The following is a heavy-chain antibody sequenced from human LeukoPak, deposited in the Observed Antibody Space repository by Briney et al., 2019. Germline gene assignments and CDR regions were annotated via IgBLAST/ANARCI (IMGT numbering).Heavy chain of an antibody. V-gene: IGHV1-46*01. J-gene: IGHJ6*03. CDR1: GYTFTSYY. CDR3: AREFHLGYSYGYHSSHYYYYMDV. CDR2: INPSGGST. Sequence: ASVKVSCKASGYTFTSYYMHWVRQAPGQGLEWMGIINPSGGSTSYAQKFQGRVTMTRDMSTSTVYMELSSLRSEDTAVYYCAREFHLGYSYGYHSSHYYYYMDVWGKGTTVTVSS. D-gene: IGHD5-18*01.